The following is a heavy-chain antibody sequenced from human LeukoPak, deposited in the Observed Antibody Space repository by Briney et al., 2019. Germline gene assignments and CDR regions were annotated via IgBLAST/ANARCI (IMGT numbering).Heavy chain of an antibody. CDR2: INPSGGST. CDR1: GYTFTSYY. V-gene: IGHV1-46*01. CDR3: ARESSATAMVTSYYYGMDV. Sequence: ASVRVSCKASGYTFTSYYMHWVRQAPGQGLEWMGIINPSGGSTSYAQKFQGRVTMTRDTSTSTVHMELSSLRSEDTAVYYCARESSATAMVTSYYYGMDVWGQGTTVTVSS. D-gene: IGHD5-18*01. J-gene: IGHJ6*02.